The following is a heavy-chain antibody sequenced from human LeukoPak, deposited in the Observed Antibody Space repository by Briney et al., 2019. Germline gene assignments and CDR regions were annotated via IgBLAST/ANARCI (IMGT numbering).Heavy chain of an antibody. D-gene: IGHD2-15*01. V-gene: IGHV3-7*01. J-gene: IGHJ4*02. CDR3: ARLKVVEDFDY. CDR1: EFVFSNFG. CDR2: INQDGSEK. Sequence: PGGSLRLSCSASEFVFSNFGMNWVRQTPGKGLEWVANINQDGSEKHYVGSVKGRFTISRDNAKNSLYLQMNSLRAEDTAVYYCARLKVVEDFDYWGQGTLVTVSS.